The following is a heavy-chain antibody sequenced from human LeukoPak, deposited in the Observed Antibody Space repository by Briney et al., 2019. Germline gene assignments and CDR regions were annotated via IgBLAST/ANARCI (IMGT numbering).Heavy chain of an antibody. CDR2: IYTSGST. CDR3: ARELGRYCSSTSCAQGIDY. CDR1: GGSISSGSYY. V-gene: IGHV4-61*02. D-gene: IGHD2-2*01. Sequence: SETLSLTCTVSGGSISSGSYYWSWIRQPAGKGLEWIGRIYTSGSTNYNPSLKSRVTISVDTSKNQFSLKLSSVTTADTAVYYCARELGRYCSSTSCAQGIDYWGQGTLVTVYS. J-gene: IGHJ4*02.